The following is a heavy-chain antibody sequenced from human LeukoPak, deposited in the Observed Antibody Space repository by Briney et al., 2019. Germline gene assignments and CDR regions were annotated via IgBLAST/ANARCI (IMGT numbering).Heavy chain of an antibody. CDR2: ISYDGSNK. CDR1: GFTFSSYG. V-gene: IGHV3-30*18. J-gene: IGHJ6*02. D-gene: IGHD6-19*01. Sequence: PGGSLRLSCAASGFTFSSYGMHWVRQAPGKGLEWVAVISYDGSNKYYADSVKGRFTISRDNSKNTLYLQMNSLRAEDTAVYYCAKDRGAVAADQYYYYGMDVWGQGTTVTVSS. CDR3: AKDRGAVAADQYYYYGMDV.